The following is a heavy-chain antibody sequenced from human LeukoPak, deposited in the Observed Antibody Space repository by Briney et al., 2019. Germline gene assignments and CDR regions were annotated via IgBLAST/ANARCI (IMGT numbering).Heavy chain of an antibody. J-gene: IGHJ6*03. CDR3: ARVGSSLYYYYMDV. CDR1: GFTFDDYG. CDR2: INWNGGST. Sequence: PGGSLRLSCAASGFTFDDYGMSWVRQAPGKGREWVSGINWNGGSTGYADSVKGRFTTSRDNAKNSLYLQMNSLRAEDTALYYCARVGSSLYYYYMDVWGKGTTVTVSS. D-gene: IGHD6-13*01. V-gene: IGHV3-20*04.